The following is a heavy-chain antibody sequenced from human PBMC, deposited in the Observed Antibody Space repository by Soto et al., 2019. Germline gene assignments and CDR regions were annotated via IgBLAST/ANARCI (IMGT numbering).Heavy chain of an antibody. CDR2: ISGSGSTR. CDR1: GFTFSTHE. CDR3: ARGGVY. J-gene: IGHJ4*02. V-gene: IGHV3-48*03. Sequence: DVELVESGGGTGLPGGSLRLSCATSGFTFSTHEMNWVRQAPGRGLEWIAKISGSGSTRNYADSVKGRFTISRDNGQRTVDLQMTSLRVEDTAVYYCARGGVYWGRGTRVTVS.